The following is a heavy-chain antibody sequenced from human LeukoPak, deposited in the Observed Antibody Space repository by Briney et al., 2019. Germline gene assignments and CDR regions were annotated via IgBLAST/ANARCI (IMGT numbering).Heavy chain of an antibody. CDR2: ISSSGSTI. V-gene: IGHV3-11*04. CDR1: GFTFSDYY. D-gene: IGHD5-12*01. Sequence: GGSLRLSCAASGFTFSDYYMSWIRQAPGKGLEWVSYISSSGSTIYYADSVKGRFTISRDNAKNSLYLQMNSLRAEDTAVYYCATPPYSGYDRVDYWGQGTLVTVSS. CDR3: ATPPYSGYDRVDY. J-gene: IGHJ4*02.